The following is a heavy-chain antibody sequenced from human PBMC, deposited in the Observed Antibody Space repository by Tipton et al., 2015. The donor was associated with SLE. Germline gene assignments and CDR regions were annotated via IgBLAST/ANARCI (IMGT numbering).Heavy chain of an antibody. D-gene: IGHD6-19*01. CDR1: GGPIGPYY. CDR2: IYFDGNS. CDR3: ARGVAERLGLDF. V-gene: IGHV4-59*01. J-gene: IGHJ4*02. Sequence: TLSLTCTVSGGPIGPYYWHWIRQAPGKALEWIGYIYFDGNSNGRGNYNPSLKSRVAMSVDPSKMQFSLNLNSVTAADTALYFCARGVAERLGLDFWGQGSLVTVSS.